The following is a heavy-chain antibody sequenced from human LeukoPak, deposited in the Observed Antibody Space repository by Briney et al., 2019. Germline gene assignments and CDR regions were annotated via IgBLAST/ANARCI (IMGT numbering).Heavy chain of an antibody. CDR3: ARTPHKLGMGSY. CDR2: IYYSGIT. J-gene: IGHJ4*02. D-gene: IGHD7-27*01. V-gene: IGHV4-59*08. Sequence: SETLSLTCTVSGGSISSYYWSWIRQPPGKGLEWIGYIYYSGITNYNPSLKSRVTISVDTSKNQFSLKLSSVTAADTAVYYCARTPHKLGMGSYWGQGTLVTVSS. CDR1: GGSISSYY.